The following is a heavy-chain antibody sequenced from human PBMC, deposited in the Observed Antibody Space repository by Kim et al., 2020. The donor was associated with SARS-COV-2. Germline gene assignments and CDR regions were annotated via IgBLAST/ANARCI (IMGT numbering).Heavy chain of an antibody. Sequence: KSRVTISVDKSKNQFSLKLSSVTAADTAVYYCARAVGYCSSTSCYTRFDPWGQGTLVTVSS. J-gene: IGHJ5*02. CDR3: ARAVGYCSSTSCYTRFDP. V-gene: IGHV4-4*02. D-gene: IGHD2-2*02.